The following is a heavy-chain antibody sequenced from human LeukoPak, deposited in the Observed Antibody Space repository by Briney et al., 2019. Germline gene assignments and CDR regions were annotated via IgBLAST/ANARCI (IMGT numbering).Heavy chain of an antibody. V-gene: IGHV4-61*02. CDR1: GGSISSGNYY. CDR2: IYTSGST. J-gene: IGHJ4*02. D-gene: IGHD5-12*01. CDR3: ARDRGYSGYEPLIDS. Sequence: SETLSLTCTVSGGSISSGNYYWTWIRQPAGTGLEWIGRIYTSGSTNYNPSLKSRVTISVDTSKNQFSLKLSSVTAADTAVYYCARDRGYSGYEPLIDSWGQGTLVTVSS.